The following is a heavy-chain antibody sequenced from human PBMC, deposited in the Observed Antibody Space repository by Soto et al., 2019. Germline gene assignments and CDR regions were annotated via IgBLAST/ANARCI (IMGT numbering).Heavy chain of an antibody. Sequence: QVQLVQSGAEVKKPGSSVKVSCKACGGTFSSYAISWVRQAPGRGLEWMGGIVPIFCTANYAQKFQGRVTITADESTSTAYMELSSLRSEDTAVYYCARGVATIKCGAFDIWGQGTMVTVSS. CDR3: ARGVATIKCGAFDI. D-gene: IGHD5-12*01. J-gene: IGHJ3*02. CDR2: IVPIFCTA. CDR1: GGTFSSYA. V-gene: IGHV1-69*12.